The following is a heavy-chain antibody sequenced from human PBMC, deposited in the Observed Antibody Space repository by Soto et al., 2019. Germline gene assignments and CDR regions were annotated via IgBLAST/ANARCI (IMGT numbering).Heavy chain of an antibody. V-gene: IGHV4-59*01. Sequence: SETLSLTCTVSGGSISSYYWSWIRQPPGKGLEWIGYIYYSGSTNYNPSLKSRVTISVDTSENQFSLKLSPVTAADTAVYYCARGGDLYSSSWYNWFDPWGQGTLVTVSS. CDR2: IYYSGST. CDR3: ARGGDLYSSSWYNWFDP. CDR1: GGSISSYY. J-gene: IGHJ5*02. D-gene: IGHD6-13*01.